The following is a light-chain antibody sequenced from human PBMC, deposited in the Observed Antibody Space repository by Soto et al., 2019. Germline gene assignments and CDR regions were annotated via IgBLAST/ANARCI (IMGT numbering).Light chain of an antibody. J-gene: IGKJ2*01. CDR2: GAS. Sequence: EIVMTQSPGTLSLSPGEGATLSCSASQSVTKNFLAWYQQKPGQAPRLLIYGASSRPGGIPDRFSGSGSGTDFTLTIPRLEPEDFAVYYCQQYGSSPYTFGQGTKVDI. CDR1: QSVTKNF. CDR3: QQYGSSPYT. V-gene: IGKV3-20*01.